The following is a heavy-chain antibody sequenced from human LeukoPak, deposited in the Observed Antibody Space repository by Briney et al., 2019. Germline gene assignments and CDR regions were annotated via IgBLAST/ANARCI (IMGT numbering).Heavy chain of an antibody. CDR2: IARDDFT. J-gene: IGHJ4*02. CDR1: GFTFRDYS. CDR3: VKERDRGTDVADDFDF. Sequence: GGFLRLSCVASGFTFRDYSMAWVRQLRGGGLEWVSAIARDDFTVYPDPLKGRFTISRDNSRNTLYLQMNTLRAEDTAVYYCVKERDRGTDVADDFDFWGQGTLVTVSS. D-gene: IGHD6-19*01. V-gene: IGHV3-23*01.